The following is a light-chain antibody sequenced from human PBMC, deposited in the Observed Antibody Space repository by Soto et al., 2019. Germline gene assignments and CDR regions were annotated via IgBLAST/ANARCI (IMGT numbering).Light chain of an antibody. V-gene: IGKV3-11*02. CDR2: DAS. Sequence: EIVVTQSPATLSLSPGERATLSCRTSQSVGSYLAWYQKKPGKAPRLLIYDASNRATGIPARFSGSGSGRDFPLPFSGLGPEVFAVYYCKRRSPWPPLFFGGGPRGEIK. CDR3: KRRSPWPPLF. CDR1: QSVGSY. J-gene: IGKJ4*01.